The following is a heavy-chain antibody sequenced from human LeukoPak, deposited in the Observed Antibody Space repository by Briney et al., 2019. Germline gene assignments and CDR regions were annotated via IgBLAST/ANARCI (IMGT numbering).Heavy chain of an antibody. J-gene: IGHJ4*02. D-gene: IGHD6-19*01. V-gene: IGHV3-30*02. CDR2: IRYDGSNK. Sequence: PGGSLRLSCAASGFTFSSYGIHWVRQAPGKGLEWVAFIRYDGSNKYYADSVKGRFTISRDNSKNTLYLQMNSLRAEDTAVYYCAKARYTAGWYQFDYWGRGTLATVSS. CDR1: GFTFSSYG. CDR3: AKARYTAGWYQFDY.